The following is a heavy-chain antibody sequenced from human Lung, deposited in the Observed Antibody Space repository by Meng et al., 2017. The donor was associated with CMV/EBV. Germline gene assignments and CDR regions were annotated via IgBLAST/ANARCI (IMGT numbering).Heavy chain of an antibody. D-gene: IGHD3-10*01. Sequence: QLQLQDPGPGLGKASETLPLTCTSSGGSISSSNYYWDWLRQPPGKGLEWIGAIYHSGSTSYNPSLQSRVTMFVDTSKNQFSLMLTSVTATDTAVYYCARRRGGSGRDCWGQGTLVTVSS. CDR1: GGSISSSNYY. V-gene: IGHV4-39*01. CDR2: IYHSGST. CDR3: ARRRGGSGRDC. J-gene: IGHJ4*02.